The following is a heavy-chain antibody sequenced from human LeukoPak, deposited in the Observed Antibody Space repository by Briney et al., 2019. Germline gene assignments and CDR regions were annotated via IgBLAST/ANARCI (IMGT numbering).Heavy chain of an antibody. J-gene: IGHJ4*02. CDR1: GGSFSGYY. Sequence: SETLSLTCAVYGGSFSGYYWSWIRQPPGKGLEWIGEINHSGSTNYNPSLKSRVTISVDTPKNQFSLKLSSVTAADTAVYYCARSHVVPAAILDYWGQGTLVTVSS. CDR3: ARSHVVPAAILDY. V-gene: IGHV4-34*01. D-gene: IGHD2-2*01. CDR2: INHSGST.